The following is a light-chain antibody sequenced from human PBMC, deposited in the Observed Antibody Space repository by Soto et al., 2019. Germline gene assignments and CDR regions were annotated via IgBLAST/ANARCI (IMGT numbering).Light chain of an antibody. CDR1: QSVSSY. J-gene: IGKJ5*01. CDR2: DAF. Sequence: DIVLTRSPATLSLSPGERATLSCRASQSVSSYLAWYQQKPGQAPRLLIYDAFNRATGIPARFSGSGSATDFTLTISSLEPEDFAVYYCQQRSNWPPITFGQGTRLEIK. CDR3: QQRSNWPPIT. V-gene: IGKV3-11*01.